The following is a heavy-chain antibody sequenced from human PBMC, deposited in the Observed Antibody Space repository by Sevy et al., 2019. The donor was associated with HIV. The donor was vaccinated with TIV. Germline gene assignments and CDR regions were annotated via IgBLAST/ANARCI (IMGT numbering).Heavy chain of an antibody. D-gene: IGHD3-22*01. CDR1: GGSISSSGYY. J-gene: IGHJ4*02. Sequence: SETLSLTCTVSGGSISSSGYYWGWIRQPPGKGLEWIESIYYGGSTYYNPSLKSRITISVDTSKNHFSLKLSSVTAADTAVYYCARVSMIVVVITDDWGYYFDYWGQGTLVTVSS. V-gene: IGHV4-39*02. CDR3: ARVSMIVVVITDDWGYYFDY. CDR2: IYYGGST.